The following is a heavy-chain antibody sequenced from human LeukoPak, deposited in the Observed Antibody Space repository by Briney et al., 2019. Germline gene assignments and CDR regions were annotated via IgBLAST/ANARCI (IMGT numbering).Heavy chain of an antibody. Sequence: GGSLRLSCAASGFTVSTYYMTWVRQSPGKGLEWLSVINPDGSTYYADSVKGRFTISRDNPKNTLYLQMKTLRAGDTAVYYCARDISGSYRYYFDYWGQGTLVTVSS. J-gene: IGHJ4*02. D-gene: IGHD1-26*01. V-gene: IGHV3-66*01. CDR2: INPDGST. CDR3: ARDISGSYRYYFDY. CDR1: GFTVSTYY.